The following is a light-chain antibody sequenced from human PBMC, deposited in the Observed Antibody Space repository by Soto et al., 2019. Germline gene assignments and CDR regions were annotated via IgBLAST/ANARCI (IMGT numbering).Light chain of an antibody. Sequence: EIVMTQYPAPLSLSPGERATPSCRASQSVSSNLAWYQQKPGQAPRLLIYGASTRATGIPARFSGSGSGTEFTLTISSLQSGDFAIYYCQQYNNWPRTFGQGTKVDI. CDR1: QSVSSN. V-gene: IGKV3-15*01. J-gene: IGKJ1*01. CDR3: QQYNNWPRT. CDR2: GAS.